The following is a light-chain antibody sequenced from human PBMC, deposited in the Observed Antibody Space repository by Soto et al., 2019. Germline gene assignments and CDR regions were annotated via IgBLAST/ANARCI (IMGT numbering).Light chain of an antibody. Sequence: EIVLTQSPATLSVSPGERVTLSCRASQSISSNLAWYQQKPGQAPRLLIYAASTRAAGLSARFSGSGSGTEFSLTISSLQSEDFAVYYCQQYNNWPPERTFGQGTKVEIK. CDR3: QQYNNWPPERT. CDR1: QSISSN. J-gene: IGKJ1*01. CDR2: AAS. V-gene: IGKV3-15*01.